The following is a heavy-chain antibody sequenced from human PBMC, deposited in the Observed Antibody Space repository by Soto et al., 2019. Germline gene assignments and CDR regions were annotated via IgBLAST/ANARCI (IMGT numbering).Heavy chain of an antibody. CDR2: IEISGRAT. CDR3: AKGDGGYFDH. J-gene: IGHJ4*02. D-gene: IGHD3-16*01. CDR1: GFSFSNYA. Sequence: EVQLLESGGGLVQPGGSLRLSCIASGFSFSNYAMIWVRQAPGKGPEWVSSIEISGRATYYADAVKGRFTISRDDSKYAVYLQMNSLRGEDTAVYFCAKGDGGYFDHWGQGSLVTVSS. V-gene: IGHV3-23*05.